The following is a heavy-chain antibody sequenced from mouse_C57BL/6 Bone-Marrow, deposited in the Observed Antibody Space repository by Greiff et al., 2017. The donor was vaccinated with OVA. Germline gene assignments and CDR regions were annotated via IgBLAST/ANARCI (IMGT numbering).Heavy chain of an antibody. CDR2: ISSGGSTI. Sequence: EVKLVESGGGLVKPGGSLKLSCAASGFTFSDYGMHWVRQAPEKGLEWVAYISSGGSTIYYADTVKGRFTISRDNAKNTLFLQMTSLRSEDTAMYYCARDPVKNYFDYWGQGTTLTVSS. CDR1: GFTFSDYG. D-gene: IGHD1-1*01. CDR3: ARDPVKNYFDY. J-gene: IGHJ2*01. V-gene: IGHV5-17*01.